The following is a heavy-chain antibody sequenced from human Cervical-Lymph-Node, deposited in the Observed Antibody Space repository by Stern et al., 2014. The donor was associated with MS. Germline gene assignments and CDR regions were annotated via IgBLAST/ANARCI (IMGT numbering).Heavy chain of an antibody. J-gene: IGHJ4*02. Sequence: VQLVESGGGVVQPGRSLSLSCTASGFTFTDHAMHWVRRAPGKGLEWVAALSSDGDRKLDRDSVKGRFTISRDNSKNTLYLHMSGLSPEDTAMYYCAREMEMSTVVRDFASGQIDLWGQGTLVTVSS. D-gene: IGHD5-24*01. CDR2: LSSDGDRK. V-gene: IGHV3-30-3*01. CDR3: AREMEMSTVVRDFASGQIDL. CDR1: GFTFTDHA.